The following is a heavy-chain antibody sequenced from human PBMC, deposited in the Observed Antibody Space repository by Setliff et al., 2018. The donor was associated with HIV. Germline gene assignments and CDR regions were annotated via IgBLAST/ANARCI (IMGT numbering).Heavy chain of an antibody. J-gene: IGHJ3*01. D-gene: IGHD1-26*01. CDR1: GGSISSGSYY. Sequence: SETLSLTCTVSGGSISSGSYYWNWIRQPAGKGLEWVGQISTGGATDYNSSLKSRVTISLDKSKSQFSLRLNSVTATDTAVYYCARVLDGNHYDAFNLWGQGTTVTVSS. CDR3: ARVLDGNHYDAFNL. V-gene: IGHV4-61*09. CDR2: ISTGGAT.